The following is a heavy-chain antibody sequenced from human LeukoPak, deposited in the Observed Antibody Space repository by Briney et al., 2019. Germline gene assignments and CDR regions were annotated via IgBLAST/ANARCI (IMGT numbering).Heavy chain of an antibody. CDR3: ARHVTVTYDAFDL. V-gene: IGHV4-59*08. Sequence: KSSQTLSLTCSVSGGSTTGYFWTWIRQPPGKGPEWIGYVYYKGDTSYSPSLDSRVSISVDTSKKQFSLKLNSVTAADTAMYYSARHVTVTYDAFDLWGQGTMVTVSS. J-gene: IGHJ3*01. D-gene: IGHD4-11*01. CDR1: GGSTTGYF. CDR2: VYYKGDT.